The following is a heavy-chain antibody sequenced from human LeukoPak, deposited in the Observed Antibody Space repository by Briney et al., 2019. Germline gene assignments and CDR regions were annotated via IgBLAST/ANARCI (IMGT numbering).Heavy chain of an antibody. J-gene: IGHJ5*02. CDR1: GGSISSGSYY. D-gene: IGHD2-15*01. Sequence: PSQTLSLTCTVSGGSISSGSYYWSWIRQPAGKGLEWIGRIYTSGSTNYNPSLKSRVTISVDTSKNQFSLKLSSVTAADTAVYYCAGVSDKNNWFDPWGQGTLVTVSS. CDR2: IYTSGST. V-gene: IGHV4-61*02. CDR3: AGVSDKNNWFDP.